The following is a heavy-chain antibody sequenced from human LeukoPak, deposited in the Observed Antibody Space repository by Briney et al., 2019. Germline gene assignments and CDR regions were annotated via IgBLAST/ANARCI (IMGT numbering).Heavy chain of an antibody. Sequence: PGGSLRLSCAASGFTFSSYAMSWVRQAPGKGLEWVSASSVGGNTHFADSVKGRFTISRDNSKNTLYLQMNSLRAEDTAVYYCARDSIAVASDAFDIWGQGTMVTVSS. D-gene: IGHD6-19*01. CDR3: ARDSIAVASDAFDI. CDR1: GFTFSSYA. V-gene: IGHV3-23*01. CDR2: SSVGGNT. J-gene: IGHJ3*02.